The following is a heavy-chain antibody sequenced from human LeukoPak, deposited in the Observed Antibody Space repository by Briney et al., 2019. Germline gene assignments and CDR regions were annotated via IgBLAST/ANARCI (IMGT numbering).Heavy chain of an antibody. CDR1: GGSISGDY. CDR2: IHYTGST. V-gene: IGHV4-59*01. D-gene: IGHD1-26*01. Sequence: PSETLSLTCSVSGGSISGDYWSWIRQPPGPGLEWVGYIHYTGSTNYNPSLKSRVTISVDTPKNQFSLKLNSVTAADTAVYYCARLQGGSTAVFDYWGQGTLVSVSS. CDR3: ARLQGGSTAVFDY. J-gene: IGHJ4*02.